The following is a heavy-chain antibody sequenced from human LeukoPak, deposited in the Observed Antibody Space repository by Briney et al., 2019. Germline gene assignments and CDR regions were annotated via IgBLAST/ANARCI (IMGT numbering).Heavy chain of an antibody. D-gene: IGHD3-22*01. CDR1: GGSISSSSYY. CDR2: IYYSGST. J-gene: IGHJ4*02. CDR3: ARHFAYDSSGYYPDFDY. Sequence: SETLSLTCTVSGGSISSSSYYWGWLRQPPGKGREWVGSIYYSGSTYYNPSLKSRVTISVDTSKNQFSLKLTSVTAADTAVYYCARHFAYDSSGYYPDFDYWGQGTLVTVSS. V-gene: IGHV4-39*01.